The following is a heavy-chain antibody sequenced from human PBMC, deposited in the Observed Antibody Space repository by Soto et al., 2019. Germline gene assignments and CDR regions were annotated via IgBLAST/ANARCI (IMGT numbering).Heavy chain of an antibody. J-gene: IGHJ5*02. CDR2: INHSGST. CDR3: ARNVVTAIAPFDP. CDR1: GGSFSGYY. Sequence: PSETLSLTCAVYGGSFSGYYWRWIAQPPGKGLEWIGEINHSGSTNYNPSLKSRVTISVDTSKNQFSLKLSSVTAADTAVYYCARNVVTAIAPFDPWGQGTLVTVS. D-gene: IGHD2-21*02. V-gene: IGHV4-34*01.